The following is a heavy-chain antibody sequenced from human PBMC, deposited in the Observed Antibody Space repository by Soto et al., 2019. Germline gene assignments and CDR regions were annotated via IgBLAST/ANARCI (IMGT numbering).Heavy chain of an antibody. J-gene: IGHJ6*02. D-gene: IGHD2-2*02. V-gene: IGHV4-59*01. Sequence: SETLSLTCTVSGGSISSYYWSWIRQPPGKXLEWIGYIYYSGSTNYNPSLKSRVTISVDTSKNQFSLKLSSVTAADTAVYYCARVTGYCSSTSCYTGIRYYYYGMDVWGQGTTVTVSS. CDR3: ARVTGYCSSTSCYTGIRYYYYGMDV. CDR2: IYYSGST. CDR1: GGSISSYY.